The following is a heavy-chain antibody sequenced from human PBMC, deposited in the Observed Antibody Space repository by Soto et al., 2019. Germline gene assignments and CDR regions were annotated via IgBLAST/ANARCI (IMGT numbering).Heavy chain of an antibody. CDR1: GGTFSSYA. Sequence: QVQLVQSGAEVKKPGSSVKVSCKASGGTFSSYAISWVRQAPGQGLEWMGGIIPIFGTANYAQKFQGRVTITADKSTSTDYRELSSLRSEDTAVYYCARGIKQWLVRTAFDYWGQGTLVTVS. CDR2: IIPIFGTA. CDR3: ARGIKQWLVRTAFDY. D-gene: IGHD6-19*01. V-gene: IGHV1-69*06. J-gene: IGHJ4*02.